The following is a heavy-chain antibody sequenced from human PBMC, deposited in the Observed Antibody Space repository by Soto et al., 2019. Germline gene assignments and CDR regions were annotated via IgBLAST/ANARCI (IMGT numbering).Heavy chain of an antibody. Sequence: PSETLSLTCTVSGGSISSSSYYWGWIRQPPGKGLEWIGSIYYSGSTYYNPSLKSRVTISVDTSKNQFSLKLSSVTAADTAVYYCERHDQVARHAFDIWGQGTMVTVSS. J-gene: IGHJ3*02. CDR3: ERHDQVARHAFDI. CDR2: IYYSGST. V-gene: IGHV4-39*01. D-gene: IGHD6-25*01. CDR1: GGSISSSSYY.